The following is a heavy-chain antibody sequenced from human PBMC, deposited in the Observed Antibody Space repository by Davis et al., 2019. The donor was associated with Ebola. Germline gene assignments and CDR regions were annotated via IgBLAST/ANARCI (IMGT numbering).Heavy chain of an antibody. D-gene: IGHD4-17*01. CDR2: IYYSGST. CDR3: ARSQHYGDYGPGYFDY. V-gene: IGHV4-30-4*07. CDR1: GGSISSGGYS. Sequence: MPSETLSLTCTVSGGSISSGGYSWSWIRQPPGKGLEWIGYIYYSGSTYYNPSLKSRVTISVDTSKNQFSLKLSSVTAADTAVYYCARSQHYGDYGPGYFDYWGQGTLVTVSS. J-gene: IGHJ4*02.